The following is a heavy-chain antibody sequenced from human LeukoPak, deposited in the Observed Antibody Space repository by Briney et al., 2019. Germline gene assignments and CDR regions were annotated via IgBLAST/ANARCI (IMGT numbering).Heavy chain of an antibody. CDR2: VYYSGTT. CDR3: AREDPQTRVPEGMDV. D-gene: IGHD4/OR15-4a*01. CDR1: GDSFSSYF. Sequence: PSETLSLTCNVSGDSFSSYFWSWIRQPAGKGLEWIGYVYYSGTTNYNPSLKSRVTISVDTSKNQFSLQLRSVTAADTAVYYCAREDPQTRVPEGMDVWGQGTTVTVSS. V-gene: IGHV4-59*01. J-gene: IGHJ6*02.